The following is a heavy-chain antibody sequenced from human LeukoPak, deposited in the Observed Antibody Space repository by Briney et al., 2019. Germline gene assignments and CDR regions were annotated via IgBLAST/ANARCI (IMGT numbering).Heavy chain of an antibody. D-gene: IGHD3-10*01. V-gene: IGHV4-59*01. CDR3: ARVGYYGSGSYVRFDP. J-gene: IGHJ5*02. CDR1: GGSISSYY. CDR2: IYYSGST. Sequence: SETLSLTCTVSGGSISSYYWSWIRQPPGKGLEWIGYIYYSGSTSYNPSLKSRVTISVDTSKNQFPLKLSSVTAADTAVYYCARVGYYGSGSYVRFDPWGQGTLVTVSS.